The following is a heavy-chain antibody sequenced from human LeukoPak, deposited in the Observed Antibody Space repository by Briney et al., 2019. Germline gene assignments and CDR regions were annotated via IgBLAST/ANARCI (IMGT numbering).Heavy chain of an antibody. CDR1: GGSFSGYH. CDR2: INHRGST. V-gene: IGHV4-34*01. J-gene: IGHJ4*02. Sequence: PSETLSLTCAVYGGSFSGYHWSWIRQPPGKGLEWIGEINHRGSTNYNPSLKSRVTMSVDTSKNQFSLKLSSVTAADTAVYYCARSSSGYSFDYWGQGTLVTVSS. D-gene: IGHD5-12*01. CDR3: ARSSSGYSFDY.